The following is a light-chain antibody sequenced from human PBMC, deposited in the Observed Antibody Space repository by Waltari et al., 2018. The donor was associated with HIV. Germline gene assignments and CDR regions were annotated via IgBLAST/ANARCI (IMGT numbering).Light chain of an antibody. CDR1: ALSMQY. V-gene: IGLV3-25*03. J-gene: IGLJ2*01. CDR2: KDS. CDR3: QSTDRSGSYRI. Sequence: SYELTQPPSLSVSPGQTARITCSGDALSMQYGYWYQQKPGQAPVLVIYKDSERSSGIPEGFSGSSAGTTVTLTSSGAQAEDEAAYFCQSTDRSGSYRIFGGGTKLTVL.